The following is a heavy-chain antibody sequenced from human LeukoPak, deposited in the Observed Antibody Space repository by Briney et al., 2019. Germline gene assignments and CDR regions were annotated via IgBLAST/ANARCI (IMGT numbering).Heavy chain of an antibody. CDR1: GFTFSSYA. Sequence: SGGSLRLSCAASGFTFSSYAMSWVRQAPGKGLEWVSAISGSGGSTYYADSVKGRFTISRDNSKNTLYLQMGSLRSEDTAVYYCAREGEVSSSGSFRDYWGQGTLVTVSS. CDR2: ISGSGGST. V-gene: IGHV3-23*01. D-gene: IGHD3-10*01. CDR3: AREGEVSSSGSFRDY. J-gene: IGHJ4*02.